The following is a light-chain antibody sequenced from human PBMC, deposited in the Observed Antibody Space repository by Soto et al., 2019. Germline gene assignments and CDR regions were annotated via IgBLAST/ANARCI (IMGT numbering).Light chain of an antibody. J-gene: IGKJ1*01. CDR2: GAS. V-gene: IGKV3-15*01. Sequence: EIVMSQSPATLSGSPGERATLSCRASQSVSSNLAWYQQKPGQAPRLLIYGASTRATGIPARFSGSGSGTEFTLTISSLQSEDFAVYYCHQYNNWPLWTFGQGTKVDIK. CDR1: QSVSSN. CDR3: HQYNNWPLWT.